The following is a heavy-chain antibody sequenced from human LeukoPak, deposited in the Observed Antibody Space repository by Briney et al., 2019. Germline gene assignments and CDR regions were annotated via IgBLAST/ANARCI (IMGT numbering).Heavy chain of an antibody. Sequence: ETLSLACTVSGGSISSSSYYWVWIRQPPGKVLEWIGSIYYSGSTYYNTSLKSRVTISVDTSKNQCSLKLSSVTAADTAVYYCARGGGYSYGNDYWGQGTLVTVSS. CDR3: ARGGGYSYGNDY. V-gene: IGHV4-39*07. CDR2: IYYSGST. D-gene: IGHD5-18*01. J-gene: IGHJ4*02. CDR1: GGSISSSSYY.